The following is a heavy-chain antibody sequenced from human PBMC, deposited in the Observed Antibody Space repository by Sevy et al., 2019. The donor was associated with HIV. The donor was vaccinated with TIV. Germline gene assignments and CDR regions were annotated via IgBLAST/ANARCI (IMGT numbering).Heavy chain of an antibody. CDR3: AGGVVIGTTFDY. Sequence: GGSLRLSCAASEFTFSSYEMNWVRQAPGKGLEWVSYISSCGSLIYYADSVKGRFTISRDNAKNSLYLQMNSLRAEDTAVYYCAGGVVIGTTFDYWGQRTLVTVSS. J-gene: IGHJ4*02. CDR1: EFTFSSYE. CDR2: ISSCGSLI. D-gene: IGHD3-22*01. V-gene: IGHV3-48*03.